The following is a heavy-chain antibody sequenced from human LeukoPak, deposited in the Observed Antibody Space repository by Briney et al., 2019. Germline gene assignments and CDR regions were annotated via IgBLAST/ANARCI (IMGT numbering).Heavy chain of an antibody. CDR3: AKDRSSSWPRHSY. J-gene: IGHJ4*02. CDR2: ISGSGGST. D-gene: IGHD6-13*01. Sequence: PGGSLRLSCAASGFTFSSYAMSWVRPAPGKGLGWVSAISGSGGSTYYADSVKGRFTISRVNSKNTLYLQMNSLRAEDTAVYYCAKDRSSSWPRHSYWGQGTLVTVSS. V-gene: IGHV3-23*01. CDR1: GFTFSSYA.